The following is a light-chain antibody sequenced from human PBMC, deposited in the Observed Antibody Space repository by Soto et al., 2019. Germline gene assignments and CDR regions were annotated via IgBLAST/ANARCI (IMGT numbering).Light chain of an antibody. Sequence: SALTQPPSASGSPGQSVTISCTGTRSDVGGYNYVSWYQQHPGKAPKLMIYEVNKRPSGVPDRFSGSKSGNTASLTVSGLQAEDEADYYCSSYAGSNNYVFGTGTKVTV. V-gene: IGLV2-8*01. CDR2: EVN. CDR1: RSDVGGYNY. CDR3: SSYAGSNNYV. J-gene: IGLJ1*01.